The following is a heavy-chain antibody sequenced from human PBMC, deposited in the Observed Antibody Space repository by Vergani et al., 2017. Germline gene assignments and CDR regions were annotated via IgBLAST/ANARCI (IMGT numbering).Heavy chain of an antibody. CDR1: GFTFSSYG. CDR3: AKDRSYCSSTSCRYINYFDY. D-gene: IGHD2-2*01. Sequence: QVQLVESGGGVVQPGRSLRLSCAASGFTFSSYGMHWVRQAPGKGLEWVAVISYDGSNKYYADSVKGRFTISRDNSKNTLYLQMNSLRAEDTAVYYCAKDRSYCSSTSCRYINYFDYWGQGTLVTVSS. J-gene: IGHJ4*02. V-gene: IGHV3-30*18. CDR2: ISYDGSNK.